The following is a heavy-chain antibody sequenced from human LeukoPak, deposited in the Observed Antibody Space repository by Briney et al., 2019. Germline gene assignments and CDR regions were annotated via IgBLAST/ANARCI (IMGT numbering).Heavy chain of an antibody. Sequence: SETLSLTCTVSGGSISSYYWSWIRQPPGKGLEWIGNIYYSGSTNYNPSLKSRVTISVDTSKNQFSLKLNSVTAADTAVYFCARDLPPDSSGYYYSAFDIWGQGTMVTVSS. CDR1: GGSISSYY. CDR2: IYYSGST. J-gene: IGHJ3*02. V-gene: IGHV4-59*01. D-gene: IGHD3-22*01. CDR3: ARDLPPDSSGYYYSAFDI.